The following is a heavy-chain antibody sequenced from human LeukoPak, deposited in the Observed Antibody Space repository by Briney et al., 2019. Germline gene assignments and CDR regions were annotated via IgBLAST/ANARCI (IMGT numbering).Heavy chain of an antibody. CDR2: IYYSGST. CDR1: GVSISSYY. V-gene: IGHV4-59*01. D-gene: IGHD6-25*01. J-gene: IGHJ5*02. CDR3: AREKSGYNWFDP. Sequence: TSETLSLTCTVSGVSISSYYWSWIRQPPGKGLEWIGYIYYSGSTNYNPSLKSRVAISVDTSKNQFSLKLSSVTAADTAVYYCAREKSGYNWFDPWGQGTLVTVSS.